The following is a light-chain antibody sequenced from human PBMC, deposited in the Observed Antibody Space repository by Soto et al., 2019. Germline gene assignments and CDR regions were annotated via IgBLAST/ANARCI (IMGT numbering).Light chain of an antibody. CDR2: GAS. V-gene: IGKV3-20*01. J-gene: IGKJ5*01. CDR1: QTVSSNF. CDR3: QQYGSSIT. Sequence: EMVLTQSPDTLSLSPGERATLSCRASQTVSSNFLAWYQQRPGQAPRLLIYGASSRATGIPDRFNGSGSGTDFTLTISRLEPEDLAVDYCQQYGSSITFGQGTRLEIK.